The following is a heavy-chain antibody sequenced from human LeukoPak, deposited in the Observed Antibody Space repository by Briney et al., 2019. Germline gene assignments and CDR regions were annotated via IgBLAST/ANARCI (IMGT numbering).Heavy chain of an antibody. CDR2: VYYTGST. J-gene: IGHJ4*02. V-gene: IGHV4-59*04. CDR1: GGSISSYY. Sequence: SETLSLTCTVSGGSISSYYWSWIRQPPGKGLEWIGCVYYTGSTYYNPSLKSRVTISVDTSKNHFSLQLSSVTAADTAVYYCARRTSGFPFDYWGLGTLVTVSS. CDR3: ARRTSGFPFDY. D-gene: IGHD3-22*01.